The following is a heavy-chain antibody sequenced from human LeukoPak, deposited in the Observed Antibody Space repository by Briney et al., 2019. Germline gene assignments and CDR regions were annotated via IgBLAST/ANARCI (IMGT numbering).Heavy chain of an antibody. CDR3: AREDFWSGPRQYNWFDP. J-gene: IGHJ5*02. CDR2: INHSGST. V-gene: IGHV4-34*01. CDR1: GGSFSGYY. D-gene: IGHD3-3*01. Sequence: SETLSLTCAVYGGSFSGYYWSWIRQPPGKGLEWIGEINHSGSTNYNPSLKSRVTISVDTSKNQFSLKLSSVTAADTAVYYCAREDFWSGPRQYNWFDPWGQGTPVTVSS.